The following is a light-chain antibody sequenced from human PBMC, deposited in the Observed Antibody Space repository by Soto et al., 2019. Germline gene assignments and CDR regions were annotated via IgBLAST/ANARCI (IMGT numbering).Light chain of an antibody. J-gene: IGKJ1*01. Sequence: EIVLAQSPGTLSLSPGERATLSCRASQSVTNSFLAWYQQKPGQAPRLLIYGASRRATGIPDRFTGSGSGTDFTLTISRLEPEDFAVYYCKQYFSSPWACGQGTKVEI. V-gene: IGKV3-20*01. CDR1: QSVTNSF. CDR3: KQYFSSPWA. CDR2: GAS.